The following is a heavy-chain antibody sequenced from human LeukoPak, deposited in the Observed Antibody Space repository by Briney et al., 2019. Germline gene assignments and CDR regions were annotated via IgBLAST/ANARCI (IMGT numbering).Heavy chain of an antibody. CDR2: TYYRSKWYN. CDR3: ARINGGNPDY. CDR1: GDSVSSKNAA. V-gene: IGHV6-1*01. D-gene: IGHD4-23*01. J-gene: IGHJ4*02. Sequence: SQTLSLTCAISGDSVSSKNAAWNWLRQSPPRGLEWLGRTYYRSKWYNDYAVSVKSRITINPDTSKNQFSLQLNSVTPEDTAVYYCARINGGNPDYWGQGTLVTVSS.